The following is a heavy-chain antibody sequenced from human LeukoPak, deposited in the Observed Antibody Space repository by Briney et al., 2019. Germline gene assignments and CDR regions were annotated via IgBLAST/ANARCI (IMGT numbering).Heavy chain of an antibody. CDR1: GFTFSSYA. CDR2: ISGSGGST. V-gene: IGHV3-23*01. Sequence: PGGSLRLSCAASGFTFSSYAMSWVRQAPGKGLEWVSAISGSGGSTYYADSVKGRSTISRDNSKNTLYLQMNSLRAEDTAVYYCAKIGDGDDAFDIWGQGTMVTVSS. D-gene: IGHD5-24*01. J-gene: IGHJ3*02. CDR3: AKIGDGDDAFDI.